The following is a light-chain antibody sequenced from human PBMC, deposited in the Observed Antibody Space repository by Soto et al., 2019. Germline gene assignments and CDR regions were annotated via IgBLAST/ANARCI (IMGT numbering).Light chain of an antibody. V-gene: IGKV1-6*01. CDR3: QQYGSSLYT. CDR1: QGIRSA. CDR2: AAS. Sequence: AIQVTQSPSSLSASVGDRVTITCRTSQGIRSALGWYQQKPGKVPKLLIYAASTLQSGVPSRFSGSGSGRDFTLTITRLEPEDFAVYYCQQYGSSLYTFGQGTKLEIK. J-gene: IGKJ2*01.